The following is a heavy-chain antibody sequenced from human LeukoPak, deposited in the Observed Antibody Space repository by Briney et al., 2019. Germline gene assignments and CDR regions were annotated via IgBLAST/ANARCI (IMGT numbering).Heavy chain of an antibody. D-gene: IGHD2-2*01. Sequence: SETLSLTCTVSGYSISTGYYWDWIRQPPGKGLEWIGTFYHGGSTYYNPSLKSRVTISVDTSKNQFSLKLSSVTAADTAVYYCARSRYIVVVPAAMLGPSRNWFDPWGQGTLVTVSS. V-gene: IGHV4-38-2*02. CDR3: ARSRYIVVVPAAMLGPSRNWFDP. CDR1: GYSISTGYY. J-gene: IGHJ5*02. CDR2: FYHGGST.